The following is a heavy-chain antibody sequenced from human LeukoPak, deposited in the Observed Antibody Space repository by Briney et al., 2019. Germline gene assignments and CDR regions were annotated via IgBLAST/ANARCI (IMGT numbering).Heavy chain of an antibody. Sequence: GESLKISCKGSGDSFTNNWIAWVRQMPGQGLECMGMLYPGDSDPRYSPSFQGQVTISADKSISTAYLQWSSLKASDTAMYYCARLGTTVVTPGDYWGQGTLVTVSS. CDR2: LYPGDSDP. V-gene: IGHV5-51*01. CDR1: GDSFTNNW. J-gene: IGHJ4*02. D-gene: IGHD4-23*01. CDR3: ARLGTTVVTPGDY.